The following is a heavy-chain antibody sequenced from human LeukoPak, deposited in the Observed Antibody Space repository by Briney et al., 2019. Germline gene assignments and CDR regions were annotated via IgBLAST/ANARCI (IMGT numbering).Heavy chain of an antibody. V-gene: IGHV4-59*01. CDR1: GGSISSYY. CDR2: IYYSGST. J-gene: IGHJ3*02. Sequence: SETLSLTCTVSGGSISSYYWSWIRQPPGKGLEWIGYIYYSGSTNYNPSLKSRVTISVDTSKNQFSLKLSSVTAADTAVYYCARDMMYYDFWSGYFDAFDIWGQGTMVTVSS. CDR3: ARDMMYYDFWSGYFDAFDI. D-gene: IGHD3-3*01.